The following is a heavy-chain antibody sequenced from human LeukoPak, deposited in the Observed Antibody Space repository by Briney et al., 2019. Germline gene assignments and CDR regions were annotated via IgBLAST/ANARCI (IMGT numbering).Heavy chain of an antibody. J-gene: IGHJ4*02. CDR1: GFTFSTYA. CDR2: ISNGGDST. CDR3: GKMSPYTSGWPLDC. D-gene: IGHD6-19*01. V-gene: IGHV3-23*01. Sequence: PGGSLRLSCAASGFTFSTYAMSWVRQAPGRGLEWVSVISNGGDSTYYADSVKGRFTISRDNSKNTLYLQMNSLRAEDTAIYFCGKMSPYTSGWPLDCWGQGTLVTVSS.